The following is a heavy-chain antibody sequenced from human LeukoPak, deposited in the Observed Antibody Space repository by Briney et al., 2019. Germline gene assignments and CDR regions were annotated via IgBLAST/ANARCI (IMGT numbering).Heavy chain of an antibody. CDR2: IYTSGST. V-gene: IGHV4-61*02. J-gene: IGHJ6*03. Sequence: SETLSLTCTVSGGSISSGSYYWSWIRQPAGKGLEWIGRIYTSGSTNYNTSLKSRVTISVDTSKNQFSLKLSSVTAADTAVYYCARDLGYYYYYYYMDVWGKGTTVTVSS. CDR3: ARDLGYYYYYYYMDV. CDR1: GGSISSGSYY.